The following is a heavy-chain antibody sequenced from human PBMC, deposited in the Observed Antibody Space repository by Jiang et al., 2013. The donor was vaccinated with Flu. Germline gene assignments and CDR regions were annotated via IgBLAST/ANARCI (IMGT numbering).Heavy chain of an antibody. D-gene: IGHD3-3*01. CDR3: AHSHYDFWSGYLGSRTFDY. V-gene: IGHV2-5*01. J-gene: IGHJ4*02. Sequence: RYSPSLKSRLTITKDTSKNQVVLTMTNMDPVDTATYYCAHSHYDFWSGYLGSRTFDYWGQGTLVTVSS.